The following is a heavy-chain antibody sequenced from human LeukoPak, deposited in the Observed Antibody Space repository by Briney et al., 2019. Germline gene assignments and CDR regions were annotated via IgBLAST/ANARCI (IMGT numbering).Heavy chain of an antibody. V-gene: IGHV3-7*01. CDR3: ARVEKLSTYYYGSGTDY. J-gene: IGHJ4*02. CDR1: GFTFSSYW. Sequence: GGSLRLSCAASGFTFSSYWMSWVRQAPGKGLEWVANIKQDGSGKYYVDSVKGRSTISRDNAKNSLYLQMNSLRAEDTAVYYCARVEKLSTYYYGSGTDYWGQGTLVTVSS. D-gene: IGHD3-10*01. CDR2: IKQDGSGK.